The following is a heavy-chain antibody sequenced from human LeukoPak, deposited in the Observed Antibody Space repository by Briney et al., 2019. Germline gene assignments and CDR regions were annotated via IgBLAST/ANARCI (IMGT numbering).Heavy chain of an antibody. CDR2: ITSSGNTM. J-gene: IGHJ5*02. D-gene: IGHD5-18*01. CDR1: GFTFSSYW. CDR3: ARDSGYRYGDNWFDP. Sequence: GGSLRLSCAASGFTFSSYWMNWARQAPGKGLEWVSYITSSGNTMYYAGSVKGRFTISRDNAKNSLYLQMNSLRAEDTAVYYCARDSGYRYGDNWFDPWGQGTLVTVSS. V-gene: IGHV3-48*01.